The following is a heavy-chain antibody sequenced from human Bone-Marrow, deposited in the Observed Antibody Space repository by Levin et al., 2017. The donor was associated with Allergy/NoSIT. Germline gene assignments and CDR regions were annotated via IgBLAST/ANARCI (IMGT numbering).Heavy chain of an antibody. CDR1: GFTVSDAW. CDR2: IKSKSDGGTT. J-gene: IGHJ3*02. CDR3: VTERSGAFEM. Sequence: LSLTCVASGFTVSDAWMNWVRQVPGKGLEWVCLIKSKSDGGTTDCAAPVKGRFTISRDDATNTLYLQMNSLKIEDTAVYYCVTERSGAFEMWGQGTTVTVSS. V-gene: IGHV3-15*07.